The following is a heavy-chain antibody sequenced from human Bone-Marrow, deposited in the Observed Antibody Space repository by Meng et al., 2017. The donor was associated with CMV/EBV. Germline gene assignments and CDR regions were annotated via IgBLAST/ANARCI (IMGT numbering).Heavy chain of an antibody. J-gene: IGHJ4*02. CDR2: IDWDDDK. V-gene: IGHV2-70D*14. D-gene: IGHD6-13*01. Sequence: SGPTLVKPTQILTLTCTFSGFSLGTSGVRVSWIRQPPGKALEWLARIDWDDDKFYSTSLKSRLSISKDTSKNQVVLTMTNMDPVDTATYHCARSSGGSTYFDYWGQGTLVTVSS. CDR1: GFSLGTSGVR. CDR3: ARSSGGSTYFDY.